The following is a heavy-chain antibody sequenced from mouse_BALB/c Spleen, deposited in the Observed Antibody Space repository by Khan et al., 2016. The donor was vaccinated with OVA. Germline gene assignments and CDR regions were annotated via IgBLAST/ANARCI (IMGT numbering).Heavy chain of an antibody. CDR2: IWAGGST. V-gene: IGHV2-9*02. D-gene: IGHD2-1*01. J-gene: IGHJ3*01. Sequence: QVQLKQSGPGLVAPSQSLSITCTVSGFSLTDYGVHWLRQPPGKGLEWLGIIWAGGSTNYNSPLMSRLSISKDNSKGQVFLKMNSLQTDDTAMYYCATQYGNVPYWGQGTLVTVSA. CDR3: ATQYGNVPY. CDR1: GFSLTDYG.